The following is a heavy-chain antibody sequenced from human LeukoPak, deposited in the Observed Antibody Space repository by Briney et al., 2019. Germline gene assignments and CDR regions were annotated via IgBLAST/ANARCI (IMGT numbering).Heavy chain of an antibody. CDR3: ARGVVSYDSSGYYIDAFDI. V-gene: IGHV1-2*02. Sequence: ASVKVSCKASGYTFTGYYMHWVRQAPGQGLEWMGWINPNSGGTNYAQKFQGRVTMTRDTSISTAYMELSRLRSDDTAVYYCARGVVSYDSSGYYIDAFDIWGQGTMVTVSS. CDR2: INPNSGGT. D-gene: IGHD3-22*01. J-gene: IGHJ3*02. CDR1: GYTFTGYY.